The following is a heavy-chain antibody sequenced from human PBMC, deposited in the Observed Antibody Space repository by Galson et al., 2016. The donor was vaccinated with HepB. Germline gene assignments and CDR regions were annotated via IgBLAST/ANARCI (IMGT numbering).Heavy chain of an antibody. CDR1: GFTFSGYY. V-gene: IGHV3-11*01. Sequence: SLRLSCAASGFTFSGYYMSWIRQAPGKGLEWISYIPSSGSTIYYADSVKGRFTISRDNAQHSLYLQMNNLRPKDTAVYYCARDYGPGGQIEKYDYWGQGTLVTVSS. D-gene: IGHD3-10*01. CDR2: IPSSGSTI. J-gene: IGHJ4*02. CDR3: ARDYGPGGQIEKYDY.